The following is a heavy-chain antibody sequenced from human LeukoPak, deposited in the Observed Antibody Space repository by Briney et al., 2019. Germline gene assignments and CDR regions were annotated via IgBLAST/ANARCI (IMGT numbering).Heavy chain of an antibody. CDR1: GFTFSSYA. Sequence: GGSLRLSCAASGFTFSSYAMSWVRQAPGKGVEWVSAISGSGGSTYYADSVKGRFTISRDNSKNTLYLQMNSLRAEDTAVYYCAKDVGYCSSTSCYSDPWGQGTLVTVSS. J-gene: IGHJ5*02. D-gene: IGHD2-2*02. V-gene: IGHV3-23*01. CDR3: AKDVGYCSSTSCYSDP. CDR2: ISGSGGST.